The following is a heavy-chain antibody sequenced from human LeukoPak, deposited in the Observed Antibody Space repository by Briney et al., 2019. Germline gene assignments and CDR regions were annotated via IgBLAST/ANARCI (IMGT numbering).Heavy chain of an antibody. CDR2: INTGNGNT. J-gene: IGHJ4*02. CDR3: ARDDSSGWYLFDY. Sequence: EVSVKVSCKASGYTFSNHAMHWVRQAPGQRLEWMGWINTGNGNTKYSQKFQDRITITRDTSASTAYMGLRSLRSEDTAVYYCARDDSSGWYLFDYWGQGTLVTVSS. V-gene: IGHV1-3*04. D-gene: IGHD6-19*01. CDR1: GYTFSNHA.